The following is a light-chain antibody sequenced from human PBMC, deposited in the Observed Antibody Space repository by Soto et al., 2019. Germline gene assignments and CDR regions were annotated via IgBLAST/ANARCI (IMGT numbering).Light chain of an antibody. J-gene: IGKJ1*01. CDR3: QQYMSYS. CDR2: KAS. V-gene: IGKV1-5*03. CDR1: QSINSW. Sequence: IHMTQSPSTLSASVGYSVSITFRASQSINSWLAWYQQKPGKAPNLLISKASTLNSGVPSRFSGSGSGAEFTLTISSLQPDDSATYYCQQYMSYSFGQGTKVDNK.